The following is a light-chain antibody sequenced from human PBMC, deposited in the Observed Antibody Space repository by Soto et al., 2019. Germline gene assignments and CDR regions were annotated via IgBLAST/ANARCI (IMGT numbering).Light chain of an antibody. CDR1: QNIDIW. J-gene: IGKJ4*01. CDR2: DAS. V-gene: IGKV1-5*01. CDR3: QQHKSYPVT. Sequence: DIQMTQSPSTLSASVGDRVAVTCRASQNIDIWLSWYQQKPGKAPSLLIYDASNLKGGVPSRFSGSGSGTEFTLTISSLQPDDSGSYYCQQHKSYPVTFGGGTKVDIK.